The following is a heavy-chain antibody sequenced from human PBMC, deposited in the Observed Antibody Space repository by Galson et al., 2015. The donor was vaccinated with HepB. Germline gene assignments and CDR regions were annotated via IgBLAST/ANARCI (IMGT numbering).Heavy chain of an antibody. J-gene: IGHJ3*02. CDR3: ARGGTAARRDAFDI. CDR1: GFTVSSNH. Sequence: SLRLSCAASGFTVSSNHMSWVRQAPGKGLEWVSVINSGGSTYYTNSVKGRFTISRDNSKNTMFIQMNSLRAEDTAVYYCARGGTAARRDAFDIWGQGTVVTVSS. CDR2: INSGGST. V-gene: IGHV3-53*01. D-gene: IGHD6-6*01.